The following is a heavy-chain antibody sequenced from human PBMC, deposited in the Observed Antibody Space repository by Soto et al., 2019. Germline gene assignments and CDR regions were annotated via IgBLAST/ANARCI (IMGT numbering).Heavy chain of an antibody. Sequence: GGSLRLSCAASGFTFSSYSMNWVRQAPGKGLEWVSSISSSSSYIYYADSVKGRFTISRDNAKNSLYLQMNSLRAEDTAVYYCARNLYYYDSSGSEGYWGQGTLVTXSS. CDR2: ISSSSSYI. CDR1: GFTFSSYS. CDR3: ARNLYYYDSSGSEGY. D-gene: IGHD3-22*01. V-gene: IGHV3-21*01. J-gene: IGHJ4*02.